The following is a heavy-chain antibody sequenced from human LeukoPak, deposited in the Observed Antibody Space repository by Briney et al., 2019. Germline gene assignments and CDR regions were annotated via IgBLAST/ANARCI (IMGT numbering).Heavy chain of an antibody. CDR1: GFTFYNYA. J-gene: IGHJ4*02. CDR3: AKGSSSSRPYYFDY. D-gene: IGHD6-6*01. CDR2: ITGSGTDT. V-gene: IGHV3-23*01. Sequence: GGPLRLSCAASGFTFYNYAMSWVRQAPGKGLEWVSAITGSGTDTFHADSVKGRFTISRDNSESTLYLQMNSLRAEDTATYYCAKGSSSSRPYYFDYWGQGTLVTVSS.